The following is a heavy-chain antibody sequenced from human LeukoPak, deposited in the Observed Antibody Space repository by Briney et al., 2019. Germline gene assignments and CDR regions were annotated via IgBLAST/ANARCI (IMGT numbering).Heavy chain of an antibody. CDR1: GFTFSSYA. CDR2: ISGSGGST. D-gene: IGHD6-13*01. V-gene: IGHV3-23*01. J-gene: IGHJ4*02. Sequence: GGSLRLSCAASGFTFSSYAMSWVRQAPGKGLEWVSAISGSGGSTYYADSVKGRFTISRDNSKNTLYLQMNTLRAEDTAVYYCAKALPSSGTWYVFDYWGQGTLVTVSS. CDR3: AKALPSSGTWYVFDY.